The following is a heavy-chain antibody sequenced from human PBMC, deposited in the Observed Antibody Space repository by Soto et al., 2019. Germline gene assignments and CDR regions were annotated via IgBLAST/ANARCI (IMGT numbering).Heavy chain of an antibody. V-gene: IGHV4-34*01. CDR3: ARQLPVGATSWFDP. Sequence: PSETLSLTCAVYGASLSDNYCNWLRQPPGKGLEWIGEINHSGNTNYNPSLRSRVTISIDTSKNQLSLNLRSVSAADTAVYYCARQLPVGATSWFDPWGQGTLVTVSS. D-gene: IGHD1-26*01. CDR1: GASLSDNY. J-gene: IGHJ5*02. CDR2: INHSGNT.